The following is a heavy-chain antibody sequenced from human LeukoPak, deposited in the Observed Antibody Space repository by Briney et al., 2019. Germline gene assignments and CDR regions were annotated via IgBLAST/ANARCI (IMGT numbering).Heavy chain of an antibody. D-gene: IGHD3-22*01. CDR3: SRFRGYYREGWFDP. Sequence: EASVKVSCKASGYTFTGYYMHWVRQAPGQGLEWMGWINPNSGGTNYAQKFQGRVTMTRDTSISTAYMELSRLRSDDTAVYYCSRFRGYYREGWFDPWGQGTLVTVSS. CDR2: INPNSGGT. CDR1: GYTFTGYY. J-gene: IGHJ5*02. V-gene: IGHV1-2*02.